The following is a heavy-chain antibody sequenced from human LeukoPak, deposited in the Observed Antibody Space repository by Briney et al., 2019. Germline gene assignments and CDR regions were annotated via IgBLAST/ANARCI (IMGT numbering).Heavy chain of an antibody. J-gene: IGHJ4*02. CDR3: ARDKGWLHLGD. D-gene: IGHD5-24*01. CDR2: INVDGSAE. Sequence: GWSLRLSCAASGFTFTSHWMTWVRQAPGKGLEWVANINVDGSAEQYVESVKGRFTISRDNAKNALYLQMNSLRAEDAAVYYCARDKGWLHLGDWGQGTLVTVSS. V-gene: IGHV3-7*01. CDR1: GFTFTSHW.